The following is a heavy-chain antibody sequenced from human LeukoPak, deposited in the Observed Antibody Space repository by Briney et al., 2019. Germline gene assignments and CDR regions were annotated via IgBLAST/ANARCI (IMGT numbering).Heavy chain of an antibody. D-gene: IGHD6-19*01. V-gene: IGHV3-13*04. J-gene: IGHJ4*02. CDR2: IGTSGDT. Sequence: GGSLRLSCAASGFTFSTYDMHWVRQATGKGLEWVSVIGTSGDTYCAGSVKGRFTISRENAKNSLYLQMNSLTAGDTAVYYCSRVGSSGWPNNFDSWGQGTLVTVSS. CDR1: GFTFSTYD. CDR3: SRVGSSGWPNNFDS.